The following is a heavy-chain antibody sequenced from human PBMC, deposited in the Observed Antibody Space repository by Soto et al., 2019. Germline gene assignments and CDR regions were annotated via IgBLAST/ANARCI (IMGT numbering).Heavy chain of an antibody. Sequence: SETLSLTCTVSGGSISSYYWSWIRQPAGKGLEWIGRIYTSGSTNYNPSLKSRVTMSVDTSKNQFSLKLSSVTAADTAVYYCARDRCSGGSYPAAYYGMDVWGQGTTVTVS. J-gene: IGHJ6*02. CDR1: GGSISSYY. D-gene: IGHD2-15*01. CDR2: IYTSGST. V-gene: IGHV4-4*07. CDR3: ARDRCSGGSYPAAYYGMDV.